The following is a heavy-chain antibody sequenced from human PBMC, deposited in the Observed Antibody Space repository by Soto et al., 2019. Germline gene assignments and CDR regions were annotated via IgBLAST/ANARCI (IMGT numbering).Heavy chain of an antibody. V-gene: IGHV3-9*01. D-gene: IGHD6-19*01. CDR1: GFPFDDYA. CDR3: AKALSSGSTDFDY. CDR2: ISWNSGSI. Sequence: EVQLVESGGGLVQPGRSLRLSCAASGFPFDDYAMHWVRQAPGKGLEWVSGISWNSGSIGYADSVKGRFTISRDNAKNSLYQQMNSLRAEDTALYYCAKALSSGSTDFDYWGQGTLVTVSS. J-gene: IGHJ4*02.